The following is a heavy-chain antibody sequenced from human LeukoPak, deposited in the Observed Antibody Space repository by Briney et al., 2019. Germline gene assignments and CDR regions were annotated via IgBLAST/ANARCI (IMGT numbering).Heavy chain of an antibody. CDR2: IFHGETT. J-gene: IGHJ4*02. Sequence: SETLSLSCAVSDYSVTSAYYWGWMRQFPGQGVEWIGSIFHGETTYYNPSLESRVTISVDPSNNQFSLRLTSVTAADTAVYYCARVGSSWYWDDYWGQGTLVTVSS. V-gene: IGHV4-38-2*01. CDR3: ARVGSSWYWDDY. CDR1: DYSVTSAYY. D-gene: IGHD6-13*01.